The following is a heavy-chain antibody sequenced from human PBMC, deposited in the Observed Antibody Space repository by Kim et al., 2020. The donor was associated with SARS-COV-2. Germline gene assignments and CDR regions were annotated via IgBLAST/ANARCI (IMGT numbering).Heavy chain of an antibody. CDR3: AKYTRGWKGSFDY. D-gene: IGHD6-19*01. J-gene: IGHJ4*02. V-gene: IGHV3-9*01. Sequence: GYADSVKGRFTISRDNAKNSLYLQMNSLRAEDTALYYCAKYTRGWKGSFDYWGQGTLVTVSS.